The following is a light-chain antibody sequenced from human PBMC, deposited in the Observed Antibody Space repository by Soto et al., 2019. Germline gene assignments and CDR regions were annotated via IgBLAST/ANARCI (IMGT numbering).Light chain of an antibody. CDR1: QGVGNN. Sequence: DIQMTQSPSSLSASVGDRVTITCRASQGVGNNLGWYQQKPGKAPKRLIYAASSLQTGVSSKFSFSGSGTDFTLTISSLQPEDFATYYCLQHNSYPWTFGQGTKVDIK. V-gene: IGKV1-17*01. CDR2: AAS. CDR3: LQHNSYPWT. J-gene: IGKJ1*01.